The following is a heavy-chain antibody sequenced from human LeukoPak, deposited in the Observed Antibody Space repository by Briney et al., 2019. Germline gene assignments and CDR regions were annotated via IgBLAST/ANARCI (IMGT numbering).Heavy chain of an antibody. D-gene: IGHD4-11*01. Sequence: SVKVSCKTSGYTFTAYDMHWVRQAPGQGLEWMGWINPGSGVTRYAQNFQGRVTISRDTSITTAYMDLSSLKSDDTAVYYCAKDNYPYGSFDFWGQGALVTVSS. V-gene: IGHV1-2*02. CDR2: INPGSGVT. J-gene: IGHJ4*02. CDR3: AKDNYPYGSFDF. CDR1: GYTFTAYD.